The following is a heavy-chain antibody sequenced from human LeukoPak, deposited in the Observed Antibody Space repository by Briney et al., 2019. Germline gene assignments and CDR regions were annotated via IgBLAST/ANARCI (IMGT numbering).Heavy chain of an antibody. CDR3: ITDYVRGATTE. V-gene: IGHV1-46*01. D-gene: IGHD3-16*01. CDR1: GYTFTSYY. CDR2: INPSGGST. J-gene: IGHJ4*02. Sequence: GASVKVSCKASGYTFTSYYMHWVRQAPGQGLEWMGIINPSGGSTSYAQKFQGRVTMTRDMSTSTVYMELSSLRSEDTAVYYCITDYVRGATTEWGQGTLVTVSS.